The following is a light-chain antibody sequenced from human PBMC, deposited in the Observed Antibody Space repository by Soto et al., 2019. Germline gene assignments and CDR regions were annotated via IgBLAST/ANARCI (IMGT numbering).Light chain of an antibody. CDR3: QQYSGSHRT. CDR2: GAS. J-gene: IGKJ1*01. V-gene: IGKV3-20*01. CDR1: QSISNNY. Sequence: EIVLTQSPGTLSLSPGERATLSCRASQSISNNYLAWYQQKPGQAPRLLIYGASSRATGIPDRFSGSGSGTDFTLTISRLEPEDFAVYYCQQYSGSHRTFGQGTKVEIK.